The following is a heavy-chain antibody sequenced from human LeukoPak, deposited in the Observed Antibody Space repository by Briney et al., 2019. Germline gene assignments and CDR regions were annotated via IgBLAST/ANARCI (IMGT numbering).Heavy chain of an antibody. J-gene: IGHJ4*02. CDR1: GGTFSSYP. CDR2: ITPIFGAA. V-gene: IGHV1-69*01. Sequence: ASVKVSCKASGGTFSSYPFTRVRQAPGQGLEWMGEITPIFGAANYAQTFQGRVTITADESTSTVFMELSSLRSDDTAFYYCARNSRVASTSGLNYWGQGTLVTVSS. D-gene: IGHD4-23*01. CDR3: ARNSRVASTSGLNY.